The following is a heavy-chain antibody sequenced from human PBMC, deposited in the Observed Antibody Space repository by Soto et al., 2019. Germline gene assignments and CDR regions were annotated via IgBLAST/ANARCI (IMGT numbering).Heavy chain of an antibody. D-gene: IGHD3-16*02. J-gene: IGHJ5*02. Sequence: SETLSLTCAVSGYSISSGYYWGWIRQPPGKGLEWIGSIYHSGSTYYNPSLKSRVTISVDTSKNQFSLKLSSVTAADTAVYYCARVMGRPMITFGGVIVYNWFDPWGQGTLVTVSS. CDR2: IYHSGST. V-gene: IGHV4-38-2*01. CDR3: ARVMGRPMITFGGVIVYNWFDP. CDR1: GYSISSGYY.